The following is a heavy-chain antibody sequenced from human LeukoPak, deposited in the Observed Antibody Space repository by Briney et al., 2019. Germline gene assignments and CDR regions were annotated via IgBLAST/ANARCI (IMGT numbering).Heavy chain of an antibody. Sequence: GASVKLSCKASGYTFTSYGISWVRQPPGQGLELMGWISAYNGNTNYAQKLQGRVTMTTDTSTSKAYMELRSLRSDDTAVYYCARDFHVLRYFDWPLDYWGQGTLVTVSS. CDR3: ARDFHVLRYFDWPLDY. CDR1: GYTFTSYG. J-gene: IGHJ4*02. D-gene: IGHD3-9*01. CDR2: ISAYNGNT. V-gene: IGHV1-18*01.